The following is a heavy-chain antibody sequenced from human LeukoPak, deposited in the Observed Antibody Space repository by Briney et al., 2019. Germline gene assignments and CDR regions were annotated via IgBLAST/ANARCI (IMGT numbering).Heavy chain of an antibody. CDR1: GGSISSSSYY. CDR3: ARGLVRASGNY. J-gene: IGHJ4*02. D-gene: IGHD3-10*01. V-gene: IGHV4-39*07. Sequence: SETLSLTCTVSGGSISSSSYYWGWIRQPPGKGLEWIGSIYYSGSTYYNPSLKSRVTISVDTSKNQFSLKLSSVTAADTAVYYCARGLVRASGNYWGQGTLVTVSS. CDR2: IYYSGST.